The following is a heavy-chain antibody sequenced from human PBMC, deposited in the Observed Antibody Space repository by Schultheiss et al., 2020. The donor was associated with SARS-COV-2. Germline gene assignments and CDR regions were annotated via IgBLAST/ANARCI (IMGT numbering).Heavy chain of an antibody. CDR3: ARDCSGGSCYGLDYYGMDV. CDR2: ISYDGSNK. Sequence: GGSLRLSCAASGFTFDDYAMHWVRQAPGKGLEWVAVISYDGSNKYYADSVKGRFTISRDNAKNSLYLQMNSLRAEDTAVYYCARDCSGGSCYGLDYYGMDVWGQGTTVTVSS. CDR1: GFTFDDYA. V-gene: IGHV3-30-3*01. D-gene: IGHD2-15*01. J-gene: IGHJ6*02.